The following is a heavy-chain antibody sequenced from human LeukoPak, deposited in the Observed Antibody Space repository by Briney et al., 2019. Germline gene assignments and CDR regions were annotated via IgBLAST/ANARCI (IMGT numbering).Heavy chain of an antibody. D-gene: IGHD5-18*01. CDR1: GYTFTSYG. V-gene: IGHV1-69*13. CDR2: IIPIFGTA. Sequence: SVKVSCKASGYTFTSYGISWVRQAPGQGLEWMGGIIPIFGTANYAQKFQGGVTITADESTSTAYMELSSLRSEDTAVYYCARVGARGYSYGYRSDYYYYGMDVWGQGTTVTVSS. J-gene: IGHJ6*02. CDR3: ARVGARGYSYGYRSDYYYYGMDV.